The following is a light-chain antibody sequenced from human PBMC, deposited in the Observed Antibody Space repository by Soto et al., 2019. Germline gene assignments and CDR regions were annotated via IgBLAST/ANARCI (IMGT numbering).Light chain of an antibody. V-gene: IGKV3-15*01. J-gene: IGKJ2*01. Sequence: EIVMTQSPATLSVSPGERVTLSCRASESLSTYLAWYQQKPGQAPRLLIYGASTRATGVPARFSGSGSATDFTLTISSLQSEDSAVYYCQSYNDWPFSFGQGTKLKIK. CDR2: GAS. CDR1: ESLSTY. CDR3: QSYNDWPFS.